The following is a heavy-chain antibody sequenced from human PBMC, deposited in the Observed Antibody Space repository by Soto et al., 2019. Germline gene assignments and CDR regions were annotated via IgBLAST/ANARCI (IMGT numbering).Heavy chain of an antibody. CDR3: ASPKIAFYNWFDP. CDR1: SGSISSSSYY. J-gene: IGHJ5*02. CDR2: IYYSGST. Sequence: QLQLQESGRGLVKPSETLSLTCTVSSGSISSSSYYWGWIRQPPGKGLEWIGSIYYSGSTYYNPSLKSRVTISVDTSKNQFSLKLSSVTAADTAVYYCASPKIAFYNWFDPWGQGTLVIVSS. D-gene: IGHD3-3*02. V-gene: IGHV4-39*01.